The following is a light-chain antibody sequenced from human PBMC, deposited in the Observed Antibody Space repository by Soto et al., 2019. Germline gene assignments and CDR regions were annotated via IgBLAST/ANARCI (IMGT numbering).Light chain of an antibody. CDR1: SSNIGSNY. CDR2: NNN. Sequence: QSVLTQSPSASGTPGQRVTISCSGSSSNIGSNYVYWYQQLPGAAPKLLIYNNNQRPSGVPDRFSGSQSATSTSLALNGLRSEDEADYYCAAWDDSLRGYVFGTGTKVTVL. CDR3: AAWDDSLRGYV. V-gene: IGLV1-47*02. J-gene: IGLJ1*01.